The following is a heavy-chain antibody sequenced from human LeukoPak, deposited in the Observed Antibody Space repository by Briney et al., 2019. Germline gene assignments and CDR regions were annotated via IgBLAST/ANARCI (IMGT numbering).Heavy chain of an antibody. Sequence: SETLPLTCTVSGGSISSYYWSWIRQPPGKGLEWIWYIYYSGSTNYNPSLTSRVTISVDTSKNQFSLKLSSVTAADTAVYYCATDSAFLAFDYWGQGTLVTVSS. J-gene: IGHJ4*02. CDR1: GGSISSYY. D-gene: IGHD2/OR15-2a*01. V-gene: IGHV4-59*01. CDR2: IYYSGST. CDR3: ATDSAFLAFDY.